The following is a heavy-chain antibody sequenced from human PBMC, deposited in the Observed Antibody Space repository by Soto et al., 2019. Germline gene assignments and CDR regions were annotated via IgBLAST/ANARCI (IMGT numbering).Heavy chain of an antibody. Sequence: EVQLAESGGGLVQPGGSLRLSCAASGFTFSTYWMHWVRQAPGKGLVWVSRINTDGSSTTYADSVKCRFTISRDNAKNTLYLQMNSLSAEDTALYYCARDQDTYGQAVFNYWGQGTLVTVSS. CDR1: GFTFSTYW. CDR2: INTDGSST. D-gene: IGHD2-15*01. V-gene: IGHV3-74*01. CDR3: ARDQDTYGQAVFNY. J-gene: IGHJ4*02.